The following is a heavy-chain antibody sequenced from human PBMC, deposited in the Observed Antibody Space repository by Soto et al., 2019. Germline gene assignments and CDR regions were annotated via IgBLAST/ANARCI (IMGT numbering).Heavy chain of an antibody. V-gene: IGHV3-74*01. CDR3: AREACSGGNCFYFGPDY. CDR1: GITFSSYW. D-gene: IGHD2-15*01. Sequence: GGSLRLSCAASGITFSSYWMRWVRQAPGKGLVWVSRIKSDGSSTSYADSVKGRFTISRDNAKNTLYLQMNSLRAEDTAVYYCAREACSGGNCFYFGPDYWGQGT. CDR2: IKSDGSST. J-gene: IGHJ4*02.